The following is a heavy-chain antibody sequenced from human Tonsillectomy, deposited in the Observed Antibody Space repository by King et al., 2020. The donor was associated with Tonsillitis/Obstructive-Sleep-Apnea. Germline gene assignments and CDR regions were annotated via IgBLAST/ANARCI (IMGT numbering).Heavy chain of an antibody. CDR3: ARGGYSSGYGY. D-gene: IGHD5-18*01. J-gene: IGHJ4*02. V-gene: IGHV1-18*01. CDR2: ISTNNGRT. CDR1: GYTFTTHD. Sequence: QLVQSGAEVSEPGASVKVSCKASGYTFTTHDITWVRQAPGQGLEWMGWISTNNGRTNYEQKLRDRVTVTTDKSTNTAYMELRSLTSDDTAVYYCARGGYSSGYGYWGQGTLVTVSS.